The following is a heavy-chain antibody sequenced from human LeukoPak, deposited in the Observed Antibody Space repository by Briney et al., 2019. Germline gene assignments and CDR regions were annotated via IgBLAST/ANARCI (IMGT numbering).Heavy chain of an antibody. D-gene: IGHD3-16*02. CDR2: IIPIFGAV. Sequence: ASVRVSCKASEDIFSAYALTWVRQAPGQGLEWMGGIIPIFGAVDYAQTFQGRVSITAVQSTNTAYMELSSLRSEDTAVYYCARGDCNYLWGSYRRPYAFDIWGQGTLVTVSS. V-gene: IGHV1-69*13. J-gene: IGHJ3*02. CDR1: EDIFSAYA. CDR3: ARGDCNYLWGSYRRPYAFDI.